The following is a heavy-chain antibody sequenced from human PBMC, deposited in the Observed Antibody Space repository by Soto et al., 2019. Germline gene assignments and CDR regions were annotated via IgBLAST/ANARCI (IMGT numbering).Heavy chain of an antibody. V-gene: IGHV3-48*01. J-gene: IGHJ3*01. CDR1: GFNFNVYS. CDR2: MTSDSKTI. Sequence: GGSLRLSCAASGFNFNVYSMNWVRQAPGKGLEWVSYMTSDSKTIHYADSVKGRFTISRENAKSSVFLQMNSLRGEDTAVYYCTRGVSYGFDFWGQGTMVTVSS. D-gene: IGHD3-10*01. CDR3: TRGVSYGFDF.